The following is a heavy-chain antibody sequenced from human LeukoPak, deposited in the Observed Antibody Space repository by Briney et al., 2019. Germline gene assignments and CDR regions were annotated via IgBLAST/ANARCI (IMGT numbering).Heavy chain of an antibody. D-gene: IGHD3-3*01. CDR3: ARGPTIFGVVTFDY. J-gene: IGHJ4*02. CDR2: IYTSGST. CDR1: GGSISSGSYY. Sequence: SETLSLTCTVSGGSISSGSYYWSWIRQPAGKGLEWIGRIYTSGSTNYNPSLKSRVTISVDTSKNQFSLKLSSVTAADTAVYYCARGPTIFGVVTFDYWGQGTLVTVSS. V-gene: IGHV4-61*02.